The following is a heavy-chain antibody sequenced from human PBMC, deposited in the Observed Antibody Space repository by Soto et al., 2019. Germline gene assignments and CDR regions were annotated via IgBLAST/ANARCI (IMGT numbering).Heavy chain of an antibody. J-gene: IGHJ5*02. Sequence: GASVKVSCKASGYTFTGYYMHWVRQAPGQGLEWMGWINPNSGGTNYAQKFQGWVTMTRDTSISTAYMELSRLRSDDTAVYYCARAGRIVVVPAADPVYNWFDPWGQGTLVTVSS. CDR2: INPNSGGT. D-gene: IGHD2-2*01. CDR3: ARAGRIVVVPAADPVYNWFDP. V-gene: IGHV1-2*04. CDR1: GYTFTGYY.